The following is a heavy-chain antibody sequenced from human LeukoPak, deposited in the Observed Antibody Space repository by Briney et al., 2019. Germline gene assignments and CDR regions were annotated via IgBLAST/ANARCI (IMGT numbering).Heavy chain of an antibody. CDR3: AGDGSGYYYKWFDP. V-gene: IGHV3-74*01. CDR1: GFTFSSYW. D-gene: IGHD3-22*01. Sequence: GGSLRLSCAASGFTFSSYWMHWVRQAPGKGLVWVSRISSDGSDTNYADSVKGRFTISRDNAKNTLYLQMNSLRAEDTAVYYCAGDGSGYYYKWFDPWGQGALVTVSS. CDR2: ISSDGSDT. J-gene: IGHJ5*02.